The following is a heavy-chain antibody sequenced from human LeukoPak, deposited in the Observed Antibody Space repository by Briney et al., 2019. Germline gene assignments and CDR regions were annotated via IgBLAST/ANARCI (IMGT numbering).Heavy chain of an antibody. CDR2: IWSDSTNK. J-gene: IGHJ4*02. CDR3: ARDRLTTVTTFHFDY. Sequence: GRSLRLSCAASGFTFSTYAMHWVRQAPGKGLEWVAVIWSDSTNKYYADSVRGRFTISRDNSKSTLYPQMSSLRAEDTAMYYCARDRLTTVTTFHFDYWGQGTLVTVSS. V-gene: IGHV3-33*01. CDR1: GFTFSTYA. D-gene: IGHD4-17*01.